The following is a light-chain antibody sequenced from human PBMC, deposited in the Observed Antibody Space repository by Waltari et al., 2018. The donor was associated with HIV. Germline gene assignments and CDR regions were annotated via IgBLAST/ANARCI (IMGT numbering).Light chain of an antibody. CDR1: SSDVGGSDY. J-gene: IGLJ2*01. Sequence: QSALTQPASVSGSPGPSISISCSGTSSDVGGSDYVSWYHQHPGEAPTLILYEVKKRPSGISNRFSGSKSGNTASLTISGLQVEDEAHYYCSSYSASGTLVLFGGGTRLTVL. CDR3: SSYSASGTLVL. CDR2: EVK. V-gene: IGLV2-14*01.